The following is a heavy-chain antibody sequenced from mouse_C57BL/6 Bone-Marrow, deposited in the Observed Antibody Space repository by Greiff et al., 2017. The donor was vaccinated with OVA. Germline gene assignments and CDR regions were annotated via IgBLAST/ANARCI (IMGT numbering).Heavy chain of an antibody. V-gene: IGHV2-5*01. CDR1: GFSLTSYG. J-gene: IGHJ4*01. CDR3: AKRITTVVATKDAMDY. D-gene: IGHD1-1*01. CDR2: IWRGGST. Sequence: QVHVQQSGPGLVQPSQSLSITCTVSGFSLTSYGVHWVRQSPGKGLEWLGVIWRGGSTDYNAAFMSRLSIIKDNSKSQVFFNMNSLQADDTAIYYGAKRITTVVATKDAMDYWGQGTSVTVSS.